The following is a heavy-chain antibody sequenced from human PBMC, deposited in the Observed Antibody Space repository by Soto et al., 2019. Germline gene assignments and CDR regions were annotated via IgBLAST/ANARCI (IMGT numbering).Heavy chain of an antibody. Sequence: GGSLRLSCAASGFTVSSNYMSWVRQAPGKGLEWVSVIYSGATTYYADSVKGRFTISRDNSKNTLYLQMNSLRAEDTAVYYCARGRSSASGIFDYWGQGTLVTVSS. J-gene: IGHJ4*02. CDR2: IYSGATT. V-gene: IGHV3-66*01. D-gene: IGHD6-6*01. CDR3: ARGRSSASGIFDY. CDR1: GFTVSSNY.